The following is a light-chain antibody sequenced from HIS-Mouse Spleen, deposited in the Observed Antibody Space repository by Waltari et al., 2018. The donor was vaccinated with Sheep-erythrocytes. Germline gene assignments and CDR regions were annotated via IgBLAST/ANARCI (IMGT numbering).Light chain of an antibody. CDR3: QAWDSSTAWV. V-gene: IGLV3-1*01. CDR1: KLGDKY. J-gene: IGLJ3*02. Sequence: SYELTQPPSVSVSPGQTASITCSGDKLGDKYACWYQQKQGPSPVLVIYQDSKRPSGIPERFAGCNSGNTATLTISGTQAMDEADYYCQAWDSSTAWVFGGGTKLTVL. CDR2: QDS.